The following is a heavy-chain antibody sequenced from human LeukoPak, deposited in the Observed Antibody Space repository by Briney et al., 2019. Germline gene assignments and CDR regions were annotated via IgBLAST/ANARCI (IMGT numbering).Heavy chain of an antibody. J-gene: IGHJ4*02. CDR3: ARDYLYCGGDCFVDD. V-gene: IGHV3-21*01. D-gene: IGHD2-21*02. Sequence: GGSLRLSCAASGFAFSSYSMNWVRQAPGKGLEWVSSISSSSKYIYDADSVKGRFTVSRDNAKNSLYLQMNSLRAEDTAVYYCARDYLYCGGDCFVDDWGQGTLVTVSS. CDR2: ISSSSKYI. CDR1: GFAFSSYS.